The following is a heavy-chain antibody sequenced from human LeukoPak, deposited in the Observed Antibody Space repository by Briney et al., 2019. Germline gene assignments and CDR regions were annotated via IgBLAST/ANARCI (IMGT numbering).Heavy chain of an antibody. Sequence: GGSLRLSCVVSGFTFSTYWMSWVRQAPGKGLEWISYIGISSGNTKYADSVKGRFTISGDKAKNSLYLQMNSLRVEDTAVYYCARDYKYAFDNWGQGTLVTVSS. J-gene: IGHJ4*02. CDR2: IGISSGNT. V-gene: IGHV3-48*01. CDR3: ARDYKYAFDN. D-gene: IGHD5-24*01. CDR1: GFTFSTYW.